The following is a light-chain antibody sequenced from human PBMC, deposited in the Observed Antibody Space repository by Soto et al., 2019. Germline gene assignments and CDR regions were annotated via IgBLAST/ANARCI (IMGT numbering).Light chain of an antibody. V-gene: IGLV1-44*01. CDR3: AAWDDSLKGV. Sequence: QSVLTQPPSASGTPGQRVTISCSGSSSNIGSNTVNWYQQLPGTAPKLLIYSNNQRPSGVPDRFSGSKSGTSASLAISGLQSEDEAEYYWAAWDDSLKGVFGGGTKVTVL. J-gene: IGLJ2*01. CDR1: SSNIGSNT. CDR2: SNN.